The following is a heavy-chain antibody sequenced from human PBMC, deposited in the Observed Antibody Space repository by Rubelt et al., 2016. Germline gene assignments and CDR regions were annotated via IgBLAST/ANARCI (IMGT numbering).Heavy chain of an antibody. CDR3: ARAPDTAMGTAFFDY. CDR1: GGTFSSYA. CDR2: IIPILGIA. Sequence: QVQLVQSGAEVKKPGSSVKVSCKASGGTFSSYAISWVRQAPGQGLEWIGRIIPILGIANYAQKFQGRGTITADKSTSTAYMELSSLRSEDTAVYYCARAPDTAMGTAFFDYWGQGTLVTVSS. J-gene: IGHJ4*02. V-gene: IGHV1-69*04. D-gene: IGHD5-18*01.